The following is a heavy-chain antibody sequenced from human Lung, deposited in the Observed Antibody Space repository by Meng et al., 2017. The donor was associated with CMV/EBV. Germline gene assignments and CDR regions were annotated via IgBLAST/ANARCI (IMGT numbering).Heavy chain of an antibody. CDR3: ARLGGLRFAFWYGMDV. V-gene: IGHV4-61*01. CDR1: GGSVSSGSYY. J-gene: IGHJ6*02. CDR2: IYYIGST. D-gene: IGHD3-3*01. Sequence: LXCTVSGGSVSSGSYYWSWIRQPPGKGLEWIGYIYYIGSTNYNPSLKSRVTISVDTSKNQFSLKLSSVTDADTAVYYCARLGGLRFAFWYGMDVWGQGTTVTVSS.